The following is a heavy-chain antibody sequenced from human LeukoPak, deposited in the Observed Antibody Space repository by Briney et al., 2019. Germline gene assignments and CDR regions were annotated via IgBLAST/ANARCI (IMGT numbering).Heavy chain of an antibody. CDR2: INQDGTEK. CDR1: GFTFRNYR. CDR3: AREWTNGMDV. V-gene: IGHV3-7*05. Sequence: GGSLRLSCAASGFTFRNYRMNWVRQAPGKGLEWVAKINQDGTEKYYVDSVKGRFTISRDNAKNSLFLQMNSLRAEDTAVYYCAREWTNGMDVWGQGTTVTVSS. D-gene: IGHD3/OR15-3a*01. J-gene: IGHJ6*02.